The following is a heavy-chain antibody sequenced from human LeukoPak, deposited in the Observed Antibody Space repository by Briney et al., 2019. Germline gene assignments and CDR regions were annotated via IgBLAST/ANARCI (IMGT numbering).Heavy chain of an antibody. CDR1: GGSISSGGYS. CDR2: IYHSGST. CDR3: ARAWAGTFDY. V-gene: IGHV4-30-2*01. Sequence: PSQTLSLTCAVSGGSISSGGYSWSWIRQPPGKGLEWIGYIYHSGSTYYHPSLKSRVTISVDRSKNQFSLKLSSVTAADTAVYYCARAWAGTFDYWGQGTLVTVSS. J-gene: IGHJ4*02.